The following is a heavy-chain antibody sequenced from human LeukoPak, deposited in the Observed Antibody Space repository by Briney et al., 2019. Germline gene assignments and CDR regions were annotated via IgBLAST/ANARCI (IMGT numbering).Heavy chain of an antibody. CDR1: GYSFTSYW. CDR3: ARETAGTFHFDF. D-gene: IGHD6-13*01. CDR2: IYPGDSDT. Sequence: GESLKISCKGSGYSFTSYWIGWVREMPGRAPEWMGIIYPGDSDTRYSPSFQGHITISADKSITTAYLQWSSLKASDTAIYYCARETAGTFHFDFWGQGTLVTVSS. J-gene: IGHJ4*02. V-gene: IGHV5-51*01.